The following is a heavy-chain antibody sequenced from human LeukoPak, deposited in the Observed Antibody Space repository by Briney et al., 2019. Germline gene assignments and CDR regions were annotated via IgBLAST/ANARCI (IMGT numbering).Heavy chain of an antibody. CDR2: ISGSGGST. Sequence: GGSLRLSCAASGFTFSSYAMSWVRQAPGKGLEWVSAISGSGGSTYYADSVKGRFTISRDSSKNTLYLQMNSLRAEDTAVYYCVKGGGNVRRYFEYWGQGTLVTVSS. CDR3: VKGGGNVRRYFEY. D-gene: IGHD4-23*01. V-gene: IGHV3-23*01. J-gene: IGHJ4*02. CDR1: GFTFSSYA.